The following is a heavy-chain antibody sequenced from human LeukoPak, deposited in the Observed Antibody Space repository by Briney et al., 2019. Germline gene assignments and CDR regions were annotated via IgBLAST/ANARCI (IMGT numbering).Heavy chain of an antibody. V-gene: IGHV1-18*01. CDR2: INANTGST. D-gene: IGHD6-13*01. J-gene: IGHJ5*01. CDR1: GYTFNTNG. CDR3: ARDAYQGSSWSNWFDS. Sequence: GASVKVSCKASGYTFNTNGLNWVRQAPGQGLEWMGWINANTGSTNYAQIFQGRVTMTTDTSTSTAYMELTSLTSDDTAIYYCARDAYQGSSWSNWFDSWGQGTLVIVSS.